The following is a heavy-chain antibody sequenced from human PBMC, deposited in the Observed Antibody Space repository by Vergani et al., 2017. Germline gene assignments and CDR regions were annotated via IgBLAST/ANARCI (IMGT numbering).Heavy chain of an antibody. J-gene: IGHJ6*02. V-gene: IGHV3-23*01. CDR3: AKANPRNSGYDYLYYYHAMDV. D-gene: IGHD5-12*01. CDR2: ISGSGGST. CDR1: GFTFNHYA. Sequence: EVQLLESGGDLVQPGGSLRLSCAASGFTFNHYAMNWVRQAPGKGLEWVLGISGSGGSTYYAGSVTGRFTISRDSSKNTLYLQMNSLSAGDTAVYYCAKANPRNSGYDYLYYYHAMDVWGQGTTVTVSS.